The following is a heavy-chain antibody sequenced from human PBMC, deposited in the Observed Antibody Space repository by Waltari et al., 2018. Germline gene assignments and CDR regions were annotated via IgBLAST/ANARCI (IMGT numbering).Heavy chain of an antibody. V-gene: IGHV4-39*07. CDR1: GASINRPSYY. CDR3: ARNFGGYNWQNYYFDS. D-gene: IGHD1-1*01. Sequence: QLQLHESGPGLVKPSETLSLTCTVSGASINRPSYYCTWIRPNPGKGLEWIGSIFYSGAAYYNPPLKSRLTISLDTSKSQFSLKLRSVTAADTAIYYCARNFGGYNWQNYYFDSWGQGALVTVSS. J-gene: IGHJ4*02. CDR2: IFYSGAA.